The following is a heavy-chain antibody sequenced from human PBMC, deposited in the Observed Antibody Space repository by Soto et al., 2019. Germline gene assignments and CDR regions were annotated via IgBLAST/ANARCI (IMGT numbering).Heavy chain of an antibody. CDR3: AKDYRRNLSYYDFWSGFVAPNYYMDV. CDR1: GFTFDDYA. J-gene: IGHJ6*03. Sequence: PGGSLRLSCAASGFTFDDYAMHWVRQAPGKGLEWVSGISWNSGSIGYADSVKGRFTISRDNAKNSLYLQMNSLRAEDTALYYCAKDYRRNLSYYDFWSGFVAPNYYMDVWGKGTTVTVSS. D-gene: IGHD3-3*01. CDR2: ISWNSGSI. V-gene: IGHV3-9*01.